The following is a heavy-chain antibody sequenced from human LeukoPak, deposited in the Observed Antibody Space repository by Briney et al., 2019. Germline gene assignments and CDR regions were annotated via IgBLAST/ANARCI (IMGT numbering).Heavy chain of an antibody. CDR2: IGGGGVSA. D-gene: IGHD3-9*01. J-gene: IGHJ6*03. V-gene: IGHV3-23*01. Sequence: GGSLRLSCAASGFTFSSCAMSWVRQAPGKGLEWVSLIGGGGVSAYYADSLKGRFIISRDNSKNTLYLQMNSLRAEDTAVYYCAKDGGEYYDILTGYYPRLYYMDVWGKGTTVTISS. CDR3: AKDGGEYYDILTGYYPRLYYMDV. CDR1: GFTFSSCA.